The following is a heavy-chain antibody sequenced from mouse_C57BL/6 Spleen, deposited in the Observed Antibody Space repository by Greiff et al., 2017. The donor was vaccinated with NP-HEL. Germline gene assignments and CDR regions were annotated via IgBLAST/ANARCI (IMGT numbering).Heavy chain of an antibody. D-gene: IGHD1-1*01. CDR1: GYTFTSYT. Sequence: VQRVESGAELARPGASVKMSCKASGYTFTSYTMHWVKQRPGQGLEWIGYINPSSGYTKYNQKFKDKATLTADKSSSTAYMQLSSLTSEDSAVYYCARSYYGSSQYFDVWGTGTTVTVSS. CDR3: ARSYYGSSQYFDV. V-gene: IGHV1-4*01. CDR2: INPSSGYT. J-gene: IGHJ1*03.